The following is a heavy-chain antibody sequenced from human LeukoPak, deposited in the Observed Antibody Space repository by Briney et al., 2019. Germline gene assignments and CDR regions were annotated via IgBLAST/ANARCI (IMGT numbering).Heavy chain of an antibody. CDR1: GFTVSSNY. CDR3: AKDPPSSGTTFDY. D-gene: IGHD2/OR15-2a*01. Sequence: GGSLRLSCAASGFTVSSNYMSWVRQAPGKGLEWVSVSHSGGTTYYADSVKGRFTISRDNSKNTLYLQMNSLRAEDTAVYYCAKDPPSSGTTFDYWGQGTLVTVSS. J-gene: IGHJ4*02. V-gene: IGHV3-53*01. CDR2: SHSGGTT.